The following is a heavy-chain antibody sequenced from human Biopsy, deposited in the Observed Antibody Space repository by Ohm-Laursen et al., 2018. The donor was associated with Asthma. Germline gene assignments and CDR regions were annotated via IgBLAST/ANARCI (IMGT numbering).Heavy chain of an antibody. CDR3: ARTFHFWSPYHDEHYQL. CDR2: IKHDGSEK. CDR1: GFTFGDYC. V-gene: IGHV3-7*01. J-gene: IGHJ1*01. Sequence: GSLRLSCAASGFTFGDYCMSWVRQVPGQGLEWVANIKHDGSEKNHVDSLKGRFTISRDNAKNLLFLQMNSLRAEDTAVYYCARTFHFWSPYHDEHYQLWGQGTLVTVSS. D-gene: IGHD3-3*01.